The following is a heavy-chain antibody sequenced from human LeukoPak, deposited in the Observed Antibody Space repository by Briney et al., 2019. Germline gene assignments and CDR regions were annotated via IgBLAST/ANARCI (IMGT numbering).Heavy chain of an antibody. Sequence: TGGSLRLSCAASGFSFSAYWMHWVRQAPGKGLVWVSRINNEGTGTDYADSVRGRFTISRVNVENTLYLQMNSLSADDTAMYYCVRYDADARRFDYWGQGTLVTVSS. CDR2: INNEGTGT. CDR3: VRYDADARRFDY. CDR1: GFSFSAYW. V-gene: IGHV3-74*01. D-gene: IGHD2-8*01. J-gene: IGHJ4*02.